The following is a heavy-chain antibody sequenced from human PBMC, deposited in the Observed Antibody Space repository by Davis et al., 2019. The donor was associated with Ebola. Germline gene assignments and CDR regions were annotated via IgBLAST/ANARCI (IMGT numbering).Heavy chain of an antibody. V-gene: IGHV3-7*01. CDR3: ARETITYDFWSGYYYYYYYGMDV. CDR1: GFPFSRYW. CDR2: IKQDGSEK. Sequence: GESLKIPCAASGFPFSRYWMSWVRQAPGKGLEWVANIKQDGSEKYYVDSVKGRFTISRDNAKNSLYLQMNSLRAEDTAVYYCARETITYDFWSGYYYYYYYGMDVWGQGTTVTVSS. J-gene: IGHJ6*02. D-gene: IGHD3-3*01.